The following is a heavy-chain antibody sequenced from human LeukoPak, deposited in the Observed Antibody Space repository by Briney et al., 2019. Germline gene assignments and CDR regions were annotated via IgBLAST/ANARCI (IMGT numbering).Heavy chain of an antibody. CDR3: AREGRMSMGIEY. D-gene: IGHD4/OR15-4a*01. J-gene: IGHJ4*02. Sequence: SETLSLTCAVYGGSLSGYYWSWIRQSPGKGLEWIGEINHGGSTNYNPPLMSRVTMSVDTSKNHFSLKLSSVTAADTAVYFCAREGRMSMGIEYWGQGTLVTVSS. V-gene: IGHV4-34*01. CDR1: GGSLSGYY. CDR2: INHGGST.